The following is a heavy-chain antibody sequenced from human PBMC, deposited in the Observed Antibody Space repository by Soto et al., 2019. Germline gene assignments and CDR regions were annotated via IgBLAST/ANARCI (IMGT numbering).Heavy chain of an antibody. CDR2: IYWDDDK. CDR1: GFSLSTKGVG. Sequence: SGPTLVNPTQALTLTCNFSGFSLSTKGVGVGWIRQPPGKALEWLGIIYWDDDKRYRPSLNNRLTITKDTSKNQVVLTMTNVDTVDTGTYFCAHLYAESGYDWRYDPWGQGTRVTVSS. D-gene: IGHD5-12*01. J-gene: IGHJ5*02. CDR3: AHLYAESGYDWRYDP. V-gene: IGHV2-5*02.